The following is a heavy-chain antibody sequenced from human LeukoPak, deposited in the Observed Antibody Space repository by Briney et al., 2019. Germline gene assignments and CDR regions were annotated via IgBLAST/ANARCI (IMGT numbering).Heavy chain of an antibody. J-gene: IGHJ6*03. CDR2: IHNTGIT. V-gene: IGHV4-4*07. CDR3: ARDYYNNHPPYYYYYMDV. Sequence: GSLRLSCAASGFTFSSYDMSWVRQAAGKGLEWIGRIHNTGITYYNPSLKSRVTMSVDTSKNQFSLNLGSVTAADTAIYYCARDYYNNHPPYYYYYMDVWGKGTTVTVSS. CDR1: GFTFSSYD. D-gene: IGHD3-10*01.